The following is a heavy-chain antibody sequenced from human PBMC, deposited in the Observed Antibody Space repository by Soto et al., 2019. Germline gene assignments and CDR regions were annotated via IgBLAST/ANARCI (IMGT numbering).Heavy chain of an antibody. V-gene: IGHV1-69*13. J-gene: IGHJ3*02. D-gene: IGHD2-15*01. CDR2: IIPIFGTA. Sequence: SVKVSCKASGGTFSSYAISWVRQAPGQGLEWMGGIIPIFGTANYAQKFQGRVTITADESTSTAYMELSSLRSEDTAVYYCARVSISAVVVADDAFDIWGQATMVTVS. CDR1: GGTFSSYA. CDR3: ARVSISAVVVADDAFDI.